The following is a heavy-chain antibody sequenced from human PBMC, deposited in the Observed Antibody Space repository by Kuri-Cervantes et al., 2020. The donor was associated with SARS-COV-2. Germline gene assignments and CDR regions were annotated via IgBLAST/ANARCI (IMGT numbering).Heavy chain of an antibody. Sequence: GESLKISCAASGFTFSSYWMSWVRQAPGKGLEWVANIKQDGSEKYYVDPVKGRFTISRDNAKNSLYLQMNSLRAEDTAVYYCARDLKYSSSWNNWFDPWGQGTLVTVSS. V-gene: IGHV3-7*01. CDR2: IKQDGSEK. D-gene: IGHD6-13*01. CDR1: GFTFSSYW. CDR3: ARDLKYSSSWNNWFDP. J-gene: IGHJ5*02.